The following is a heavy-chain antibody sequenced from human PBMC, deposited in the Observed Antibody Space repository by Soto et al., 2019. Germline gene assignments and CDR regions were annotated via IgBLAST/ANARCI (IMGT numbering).Heavy chain of an antibody. CDR3: ARGMAYCSSTSCYAGVAYYYYYYYMDV. D-gene: IGHD2-2*01. CDR2: INHSGST. J-gene: IGHJ6*03. CDR1: GGSFSGYY. Sequence: QVQLQQWGAGLLKPSETLSLTCAVYGGSFSGYYWSWIRQPPGKVLEWIGEINHSGSTNYNPSLKSRVTISVDTSKNQFSLKLSSVTAADTAVYYCARGMAYCSSTSCYAGVAYYYYYYYMDVWGKGTTVTVSS. V-gene: IGHV4-34*01.